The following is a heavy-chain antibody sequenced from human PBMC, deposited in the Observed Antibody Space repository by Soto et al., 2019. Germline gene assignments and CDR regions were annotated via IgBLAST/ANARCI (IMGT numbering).Heavy chain of an antibody. J-gene: IGHJ4*02. Sequence: QVQLVESGGGLVKSGGSLRLSCATSGFTFSVYYLSWVRQAPGKGLEWVSYISSSSTYTNYADSVKGPFTISRDNAKNSLYLQMNSLRAEDTAVYYCAGKQWEPSGNYYFDYWGQGTLVTVSS. CDR2: ISSSSTYT. D-gene: IGHD1-26*01. V-gene: IGHV3-11*06. CDR3: AGKQWEPSGNYYFDY. CDR1: GFTFSVYY.